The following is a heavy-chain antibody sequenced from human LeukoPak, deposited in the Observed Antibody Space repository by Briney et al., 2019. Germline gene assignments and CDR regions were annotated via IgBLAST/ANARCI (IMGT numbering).Heavy chain of an antibody. CDR1: GFSLINPGMR. CDR2: LQSDADK. Sequence: SGPTLVNPTQTLTLTCTFSGFSLINPGMRLNWIRQPSAKALEWLARLQSDADKSNTTSMKTSLTISNDTSKHRDRLTQTNMYPVDTATYYCARINARTEYYYDSSGYYRPQYYFDYWGQGTLVTVSS. V-gene: IGHV2-70*04. J-gene: IGHJ4*02. D-gene: IGHD3-22*01. CDR3: ARINARTEYYYDSSGYYRPQYYFDY.